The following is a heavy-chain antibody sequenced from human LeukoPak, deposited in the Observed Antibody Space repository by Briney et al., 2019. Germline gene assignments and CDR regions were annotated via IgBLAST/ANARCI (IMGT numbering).Heavy chain of an antibody. Sequence: ASVKVSCKASGYTFTVYYMHWVRQAPGQGREWMGWINPNSGGTNYAQKFQGRVTMTRDTSISTAYMELSRLRSDDTAVYYCARDFVRIAAAGNFFDYWGQGTLVTVSS. CDR2: INPNSGGT. CDR1: GYTFTVYY. CDR3: ARDFVRIAAAGNFFDY. V-gene: IGHV1-2*02. D-gene: IGHD6-13*01. J-gene: IGHJ4*02.